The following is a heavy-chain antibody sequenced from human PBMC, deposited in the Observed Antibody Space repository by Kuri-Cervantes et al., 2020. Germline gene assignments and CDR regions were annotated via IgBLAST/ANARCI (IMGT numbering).Heavy chain of an antibody. CDR1: GFTSSSYA. J-gene: IGHJ5*02. D-gene: IGHD3-10*01. V-gene: IGHV3-9*02. Sequence: GGSLRLSCAASGFTSSSYAMHWVRQAPGKGLEWVSGISWNSGSIGYADSVKGRFTISRDNAKNSPYLQMNSLRAEDTALYYCAKALSGLWFGEGWFDPWGQGTLVTVSS. CDR2: ISWNSGSI. CDR3: AKALSGLWFGEGWFDP.